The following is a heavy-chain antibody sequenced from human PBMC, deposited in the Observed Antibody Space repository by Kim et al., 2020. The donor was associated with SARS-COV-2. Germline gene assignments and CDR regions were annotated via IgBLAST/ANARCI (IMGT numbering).Heavy chain of an antibody. CDR1: GGSISSGSYY. CDR3: ARDPLNDKYGSGSPDY. D-gene: IGHD3-10*01. J-gene: IGHJ4*02. V-gene: IGHV4-61*02. CDR2: IYTSGST. Sequence: SETLSLTCTVSGGSISSGSYYWSWIRQPAGKGLEWIGRIYTSGSTNYNPSLKSRVTISVDTSKNQFSLKLSSVTAADTAVYYCARDPLNDKYGSGSPDYWGQGTLVTVSS.